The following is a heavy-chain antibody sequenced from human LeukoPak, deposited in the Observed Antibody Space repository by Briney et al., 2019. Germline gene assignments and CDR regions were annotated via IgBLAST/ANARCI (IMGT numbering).Heavy chain of an antibody. CDR2: MYYSGST. Sequence: PSETLSLTCTVSGASMISNIYYWGWIRQPPGKGLEWIGSMYYSGSTYYNPSLKSRVTISIDTSKKQISLKMNSVTAADTAVYYCARLRERSSGWDWFGMDVWGQGTTVTVSS. J-gene: IGHJ6*02. CDR3: ARLRERSSGWDWFGMDV. CDR1: GASMISNIYY. D-gene: IGHD6-19*01. V-gene: IGHV4-39*01.